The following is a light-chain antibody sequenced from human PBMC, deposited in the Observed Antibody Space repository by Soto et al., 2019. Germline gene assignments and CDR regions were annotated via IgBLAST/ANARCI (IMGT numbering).Light chain of an antibody. CDR2: GAS. CDR3: QQYGSSSWT. Sequence: EIVLTQSPGTLSLSPGERATLSCRASQSVSSSYLAWYQQKPGQAPRLLIYGASSRATGIPDRFSGGGSGTDFTHTISRLEPEDFAVYYCQQYGSSSWTFGQGNKV. J-gene: IGKJ1*01. V-gene: IGKV3-20*01. CDR1: QSVSSSY.